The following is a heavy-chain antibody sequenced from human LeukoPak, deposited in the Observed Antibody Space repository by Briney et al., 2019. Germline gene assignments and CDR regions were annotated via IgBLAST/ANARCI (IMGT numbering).Heavy chain of an antibody. Sequence: ASVKVSCKASGYTFTSYDINWVRQANGQGLEWMGWMNPNSGNTGYARKFQGRVTMTRNTSISTAYMELSSLRSEDTAVYYCARGLLGYGDLFDYWGQGTLVTVSS. J-gene: IGHJ4*02. CDR3: ARGLLGYGDLFDY. V-gene: IGHV1-8*01. CDR2: MNPNSGNT. CDR1: GYTFTSYD. D-gene: IGHD4-17*01.